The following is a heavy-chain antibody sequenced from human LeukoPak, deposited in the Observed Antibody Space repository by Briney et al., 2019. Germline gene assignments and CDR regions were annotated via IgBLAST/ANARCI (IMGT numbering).Heavy chain of an antibody. Sequence: PSETLSLTCSVSGGSISSYYWSWIRQPAGKGLEWIGRISTSGSTNYNPSLKSRVTISVDTSKNQFSLRLSSVTAADTAVYYCARAGYNYANGYYFDYWGQGTLVTVSS. V-gene: IGHV4-4*07. D-gene: IGHD5-18*01. J-gene: IGHJ4*02. CDR1: GGSISSYY. CDR3: ARAGYNYANGYYFDY. CDR2: ISTSGST.